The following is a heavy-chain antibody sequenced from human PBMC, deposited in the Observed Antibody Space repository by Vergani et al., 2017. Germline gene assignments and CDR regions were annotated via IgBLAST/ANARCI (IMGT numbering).Heavy chain of an antibody. CDR1: GFTFSNCA. V-gene: IGHV3-23*01. CDR3: AKEIQYQLLRSYFDY. D-gene: IGHD2-2*01. CDR2: ISGPGDRT. Sequence: EVHLLESGGGQVEAGGSLRLSCVASGFTFSNCAMSWVRQTSGKGLEWVSAISGPGDRTYYADSVKGRFTISRDNSKTSLYLQMNSLRAEDTALYYCAKEIQYQLLRSYFDYWGQGTLVTVSS. J-gene: IGHJ4*02.